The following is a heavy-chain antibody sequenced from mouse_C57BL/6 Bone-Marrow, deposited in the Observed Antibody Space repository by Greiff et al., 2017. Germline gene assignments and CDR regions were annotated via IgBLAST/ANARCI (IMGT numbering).Heavy chain of an antibody. CDR1: GYTFTSYW. Sequence: VQLLQSGTELVKPGASVKLSCKASGYTFTSYWMHWVMQRPGQGLEWIGNINPSNGGTNYHEKFQSKATLTVDKSSSTAYMQLSCLTSEDSAVYYCARWGYDYDVGGFAYWGQGTLVTVSA. D-gene: IGHD2-4*01. CDR2: INPSNGGT. J-gene: IGHJ3*01. V-gene: IGHV1-53*01. CDR3: ARWGYDYDVGGFAY.